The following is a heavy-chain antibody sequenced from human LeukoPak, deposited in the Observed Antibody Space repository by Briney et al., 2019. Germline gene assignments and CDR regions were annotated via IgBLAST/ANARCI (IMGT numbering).Heavy chain of an antibody. CDR3: ARDLLAARSWFDP. D-gene: IGHD6-6*01. CDR2: MNPNSGNT. V-gene: IGHV1-8*01. CDR1: GYTFTSYD. Sequence: VASVKVSCKASGYTFTSYDINWVRQATGQGLEWMGWMNPNSGNTGYAQKFQGRVTMTTDTSTSTAYMELRSLRSDDTAVYYCARDLLAARSWFDPWGQGTLVTVSS. J-gene: IGHJ5*02.